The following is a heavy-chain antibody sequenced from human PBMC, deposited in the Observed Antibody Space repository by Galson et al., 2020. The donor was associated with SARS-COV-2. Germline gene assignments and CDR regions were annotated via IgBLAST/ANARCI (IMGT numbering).Heavy chain of an antibody. J-gene: IGHJ4*02. D-gene: IGHD3-22*01. CDR3: ARLGDNSGYIDY. CDR2: INQGATVT. Sequence: GGSLRLSCEGFGFTFSLHWMTWVRQPPGKGLEWVASINQGATVTHYVDSLKGRFSVSRDNGKSSIYLQLSSLRVDDTAIYYCARLGDNSGYIDYWGQGTVVSVSS. CDR1: GFTFSLHW. V-gene: IGHV3-7*01.